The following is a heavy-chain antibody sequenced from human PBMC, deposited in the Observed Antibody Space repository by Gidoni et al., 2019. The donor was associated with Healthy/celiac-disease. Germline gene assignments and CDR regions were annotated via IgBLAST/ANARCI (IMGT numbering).Heavy chain of an antibody. CDR2: ISSSSSYI. D-gene: IGHD3-3*01. CDR3: ARDRPLYDFWSGYYGEWDYYYYGMDV. J-gene: IGHJ6*02. V-gene: IGHV3-21*01. Sequence: EVQLVESGGGLVKPGGSLRLSCAASGFTFSSYSMHWVRQAPGKGLEWVSSISSSSSYIYYADSVKGRFTISRDNAKNSLYLQMNSLRAEDTAVYYCARDRPLYDFWSGYYGEWDYYYYGMDVWGQGTTVTVSS. CDR1: GFTFSSYS.